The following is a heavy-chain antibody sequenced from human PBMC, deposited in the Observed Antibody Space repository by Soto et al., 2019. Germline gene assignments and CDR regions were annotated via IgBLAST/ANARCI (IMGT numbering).Heavy chain of an antibody. V-gene: IGHV3-23*01. D-gene: IGHD3-16*01. Sequence: GGSLRLSCAASGFTFSNYAMSWVRQAPGKGPEWVSATSSSGGNTYYADSVKGRFTISRDNSKNTLSLQMNSLRDEDTAVYYCANGLHFVELHGYWGQGTLVTVSS. CDR3: ANGLHFVELHGY. CDR1: GFTFSNYA. CDR2: TSSSGGNT. J-gene: IGHJ4*02.